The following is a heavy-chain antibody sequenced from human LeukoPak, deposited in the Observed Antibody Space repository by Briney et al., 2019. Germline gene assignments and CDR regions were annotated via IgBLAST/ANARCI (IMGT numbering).Heavy chain of an antibody. V-gene: IGHV1-8*01. Sequence: GASVKVSCKASGYTFTSYDINWVRQATGQGLEWMGWMNPNSGNTGYAQKFQGRVTMTRNTSISTAYMGLSSLRSEDTAVYYCARAGELLVREFANWFDPWGQGTLVTVSS. CDR3: ARAGELLVREFANWFDP. J-gene: IGHJ5*02. D-gene: IGHD6-6*01. CDR1: GYTFTSYD. CDR2: MNPNSGNT.